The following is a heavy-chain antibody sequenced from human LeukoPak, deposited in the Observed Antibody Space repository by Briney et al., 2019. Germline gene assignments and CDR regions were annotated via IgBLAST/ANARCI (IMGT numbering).Heavy chain of an antibody. Sequence: ASVKVSCKVSGYTLTELSVHWVRQAPGKGLEWMGGFDPEDGETIYAQKFQGRVTMTEDTSTDTAYMELSSLRSEDTAVYYCATASTYYSGDAFDIWGQGTMVTVSS. J-gene: IGHJ3*02. CDR3: ATASTYYSGDAFDI. CDR1: GYTLTELS. CDR2: FDPEDGET. V-gene: IGHV1-24*01. D-gene: IGHD3-22*01.